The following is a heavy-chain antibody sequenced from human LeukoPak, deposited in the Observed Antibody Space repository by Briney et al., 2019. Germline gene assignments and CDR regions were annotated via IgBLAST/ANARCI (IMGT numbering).Heavy chain of an antibody. V-gene: IGHV1-46*01. J-gene: IGHJ4*02. CDR1: GYTFTSYY. CDR2: VNPSGGST. Sequence: ASVKVSCKASGYTFTSYYMHWVRQAPGQGLEWMGIVNPSGGSTSYAQKFQGRVTMTRDTSTSTVYMELSSLRSEDTAVYYCARSGEPYYDFWSGYYSPFDYWGQGTLVTVSS. D-gene: IGHD3-3*01. CDR3: ARSGEPYYDFWSGYYSPFDY.